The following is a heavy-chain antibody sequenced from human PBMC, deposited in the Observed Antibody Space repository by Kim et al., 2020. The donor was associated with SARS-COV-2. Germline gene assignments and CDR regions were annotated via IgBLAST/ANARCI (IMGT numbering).Heavy chain of an antibody. J-gene: IGHJ4*02. V-gene: IGHV3-33*05. D-gene: IGHD6-13*01. Sequence: GGSLRLSCAASGFTFSSYGMHWVRQAPGKGLEWVAVISYDGSNKYYADSVKGRFTISRDNSKNTLYLQMNSLRAEDTAVYYCARDRRGSSSWYNSDDYWGQGTLVTVSS. CDR2: ISYDGSNK. CDR3: ARDRRGSSSWYNSDDY. CDR1: GFTFSSYG.